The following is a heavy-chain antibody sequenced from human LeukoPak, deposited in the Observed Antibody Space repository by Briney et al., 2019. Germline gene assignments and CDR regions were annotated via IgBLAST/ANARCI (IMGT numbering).Heavy chain of an antibody. CDR2: IKSDGITI. CDR3: LRDLNWSLDQ. Sequence: GGSLRLSCAASGLTFSNYMMHWVRQAPGKGLVWVSRIKSDGITITYADSVKGRFTISRDNAKNTLYLQMNSLRAEDTAVYYCLRDLNWSLDQWGQGTLVTVSS. J-gene: IGHJ4*02. V-gene: IGHV3-74*01. CDR1: GLTFSNYM. D-gene: IGHD1-20*01.